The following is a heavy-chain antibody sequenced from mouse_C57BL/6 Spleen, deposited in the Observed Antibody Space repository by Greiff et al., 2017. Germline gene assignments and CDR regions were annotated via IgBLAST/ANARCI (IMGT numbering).Heavy chain of an antibody. Sequence: EVKLVESGGGLVQPGGSLKLSCAASGFTFSDYYMYWVRQTPEKRLEWVAYISNGGSSTYYPDTVKGRFTISRDNAKNTLYLQMSRLKSEDTAMYYCARLLGLNYFDYWGQGTTLTVSS. V-gene: IGHV5-12*01. CDR3: ARLLGLNYFDY. J-gene: IGHJ2*01. D-gene: IGHD4-1*01. CDR2: ISNGGSST. CDR1: GFTFSDYY.